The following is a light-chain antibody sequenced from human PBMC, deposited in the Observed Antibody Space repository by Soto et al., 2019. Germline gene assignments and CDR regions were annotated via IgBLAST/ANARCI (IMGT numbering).Light chain of an antibody. CDR3: QQSYSTPLT. J-gene: IGKJ4*01. Sequence: DIRMTHSPSSLSASVGDRVTITCRASQSISSYLNWYQQKPGKAPKLLIYAASSLQSGVPSRFSGSVSGTDFTLTISSLQPEDFATYYCQQSYSTPLTFGGGTKLDI. CDR1: QSISSY. CDR2: AAS. V-gene: IGKV1-39*01.